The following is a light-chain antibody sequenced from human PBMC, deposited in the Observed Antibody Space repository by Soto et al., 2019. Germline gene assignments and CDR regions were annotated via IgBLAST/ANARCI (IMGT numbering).Light chain of an antibody. Sequence: QSALTQPASVSGSPGQSITISCTGTTNDVGGYDLVSWYQHHPGKAPKLMIYEVSNRPSGVSNRFSGSKSGNTASLTISGLQAEDEADYYCSSYTSSSTLVFGTGTKLTVL. CDR1: TNDVGGYDL. CDR3: SSYTSSSTLV. J-gene: IGLJ1*01. CDR2: EVS. V-gene: IGLV2-14*02.